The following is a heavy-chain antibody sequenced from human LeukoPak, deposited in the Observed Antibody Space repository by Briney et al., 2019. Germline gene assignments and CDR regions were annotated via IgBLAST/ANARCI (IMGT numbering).Heavy chain of an antibody. CDR1: GFSLSTSGMR. Sequence: SGPALVKPTQTLTPTCTFSGFSLSTSGMRVSWIRQPPGKALEWLARIDWDDDKFYSSSLKTRLTISKDTSKNQVVLTMTNMDPVDTATYYCARLNDYYNSGSFYFDYWGQGTLVTVSS. J-gene: IGHJ4*02. CDR2: IDWDDDK. CDR3: ARLNDYYNSGSFYFDY. D-gene: IGHD3-10*01. V-gene: IGHV2-70*04.